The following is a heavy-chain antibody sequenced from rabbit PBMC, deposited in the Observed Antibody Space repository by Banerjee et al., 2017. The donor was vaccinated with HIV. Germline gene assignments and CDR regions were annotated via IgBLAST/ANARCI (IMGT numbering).Heavy chain of an antibody. J-gene: IGHJ6*01. CDR2: IYGSSSGST. CDR1: GFDFSSNA. V-gene: IGHV1S40*01. D-gene: IGHD4-1*01. Sequence: QSLEESGGDLVKPGASLTLTCTASGFDFSSNAMCWVRQAPGKGLEWIACIYGSSSGSTWYASWAKGRFTISKTSSTTATLQMTSLTAADTATYFCARYHYTAGWDSYYYGMDLWGQGTLVTVS. CDR3: ARYHYTAGWDSYYYGMDL.